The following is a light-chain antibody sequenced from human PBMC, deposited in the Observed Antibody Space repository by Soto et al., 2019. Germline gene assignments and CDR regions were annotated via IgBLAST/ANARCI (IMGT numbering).Light chain of an antibody. CDR1: SSNIGSNT. Sequence: QSVLTQPPSASETPGQRVTISCSGSSSNIGSNTVNWYQQFPETAPKLLIFGNNQRPSGVPDRFSGSKSGTSASLAISGLQSEDEADYYCAAWDDSLNGYVFGTGTNVTVL. V-gene: IGLV1-44*01. CDR3: AAWDDSLNGYV. CDR2: GNN. J-gene: IGLJ1*01.